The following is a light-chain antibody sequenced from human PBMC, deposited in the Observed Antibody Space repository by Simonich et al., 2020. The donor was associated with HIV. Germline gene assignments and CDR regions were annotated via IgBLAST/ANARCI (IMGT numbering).Light chain of an antibody. CDR2: AAS. V-gene: IGKV1-39*01. Sequence: DIQMTQSPSTLSASVGDRVTITCRASRSISNWLAWYQQKPGKAPKLLIYAASSLQSGVPSRFSGSGSGTDFTLTISSLQPEDFATYYCQQSYSTPRTFGQGTKVEIK. CDR3: QQSYSTPRT. CDR1: RSISNW. J-gene: IGKJ1*01.